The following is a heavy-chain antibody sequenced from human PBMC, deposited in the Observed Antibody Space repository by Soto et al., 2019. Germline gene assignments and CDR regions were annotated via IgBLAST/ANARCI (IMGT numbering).Heavy chain of an antibody. V-gene: IGHV1-18*01. Sequence: ASVKVSCKASGYTFPASEISWVRQAPGQGLEWMGWTSIYNGHTEYSPKFLGRVVMTTDTSADTAYLELKSLRPDDAALYYCARWDDYGASDQYHLDQWGQGTLVTVT. J-gene: IGHJ4*02. CDR1: GYTFPASE. D-gene: IGHD4-17*01. CDR2: TSIYNGHT. CDR3: ARWDDYGASDQYHLDQ.